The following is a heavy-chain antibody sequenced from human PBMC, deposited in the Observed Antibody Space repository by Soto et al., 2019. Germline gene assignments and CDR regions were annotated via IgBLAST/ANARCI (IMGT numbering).Heavy chain of an antibody. CDR2: IYHSGST. CDR3: ARDSVAAGNYYYYGMDV. CDR1: GYSISSGYY. V-gene: IGHV4-38-2*01. D-gene: IGHD2-15*01. J-gene: IGHJ6*02. Sequence: SETLSLTCAVSGYSISSGYYWGWIRQPPGKGLEWIGSIYHSGSTYYNPSLKGRVTISVDTSKNQFSLKLSSVTAADTAVYYCARDSVAAGNYYYYGMDVWGQGTTVTVSS.